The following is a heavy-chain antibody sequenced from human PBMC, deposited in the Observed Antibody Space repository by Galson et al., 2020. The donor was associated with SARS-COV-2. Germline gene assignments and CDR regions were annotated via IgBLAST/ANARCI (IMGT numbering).Heavy chain of an antibody. CDR1: GDSVSSNTAA. V-gene: IGHV6-1*01. CDR3: ARDGGAGWALNWFDP. Sequence: SQTLSLTCAISGDSVSSNTAAWNWIRQSPSRGLEWLGRTYYRSTWHNNYAVSVKSRITINPATPKNLFTLQLDSVTPEDTAVYYCARDGGAGWALNWFDPWGPGTLGTVSS. J-gene: IGHJ5*02. CDR2: TYYRSTWHN. D-gene: IGHD6-19*01.